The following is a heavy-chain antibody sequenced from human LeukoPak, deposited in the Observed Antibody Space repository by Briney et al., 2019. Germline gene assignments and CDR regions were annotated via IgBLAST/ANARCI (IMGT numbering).Heavy chain of an antibody. CDR2: IWDDGSKK. CDR1: GFTFSSFG. Sequence: GGSLRLSCAASGFTFSSFGMHCVREAPVRALERVAVIWDDGSKKYYADSVKARFTISRDNTKNTVYLQMDRLRAEDTALYYCARDLGRGNTPFDYWGQGTLVTVSS. J-gene: IGHJ4*02. D-gene: IGHD3-16*01. V-gene: IGHV3-33*01. CDR3: ARDLGRGNTPFDY.